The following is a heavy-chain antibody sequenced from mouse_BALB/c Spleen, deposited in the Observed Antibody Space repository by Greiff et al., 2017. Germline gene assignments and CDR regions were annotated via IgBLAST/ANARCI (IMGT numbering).Heavy chain of an antibody. J-gene: IGHJ4*01. Sequence: VQLVESGAELVRPGASVTLSCKASGYTFTDYEMHWVKQTPVHGLEWIGAIDPETGGTAYNQKFKGKATLTADKSSSTAYMELRSLTSEDSAVYYCTRRENGYYLYAMDYWGQGTSVTVSS. CDR3: TRRENGYYLYAMDY. D-gene: IGHD2-3*01. CDR1: GYTFTDYE. V-gene: IGHV1-15*01. CDR2: IDPETGGT.